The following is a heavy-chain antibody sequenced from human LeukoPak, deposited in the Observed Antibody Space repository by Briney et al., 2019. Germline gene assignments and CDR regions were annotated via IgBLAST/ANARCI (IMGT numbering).Heavy chain of an antibody. CDR2: INHDGSST. Sequence: GGSLRLSCAASGFTFSNARMSWVRQAPGKGLVWVSRINHDGSSTNYADSVKGRFTISRDNAKNTLYLQMNSLRAEDTAVYYCVRDWGYDSSGYWQKYFDTWGQGTLVTVSS. V-gene: IGHV3-74*01. D-gene: IGHD3-22*01. J-gene: IGHJ4*02. CDR3: VRDWGYDSSGYWQKYFDT. CDR1: GFTFSNAR.